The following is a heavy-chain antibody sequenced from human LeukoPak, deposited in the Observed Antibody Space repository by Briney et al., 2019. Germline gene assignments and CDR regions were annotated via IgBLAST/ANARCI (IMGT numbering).Heavy chain of an antibody. Sequence: ASVKVSCKASGYTFTSYGISWVRQAPGQGLEWMGWISAYNGDTNYAQNLQGRVTMTTDTSTSTAYMELRSLRSDDTAVYYCAREVSPANFEYWGQGTLVTVSS. CDR1: GYTFTSYG. CDR3: AREVSPANFEY. CDR2: ISAYNGDT. J-gene: IGHJ4*02. V-gene: IGHV1-18*01.